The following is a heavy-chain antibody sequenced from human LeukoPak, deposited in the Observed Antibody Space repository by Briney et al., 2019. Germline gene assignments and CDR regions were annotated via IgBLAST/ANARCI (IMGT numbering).Heavy chain of an antibody. J-gene: IGHJ4*02. CDR1: GFTFRNYD. D-gene: IGHD3-22*01. CDR3: AKLDYYDTH. V-gene: IGHV3-48*03. CDR2: ISSRATTI. Sequence: PGGSLRLSCVASGFTFRNYDMSWVRQAPGKGLEWVSYISSRATTIYYVDSVKGRFTISRDNAKNSLYLQMNSLRAEDMAVYFCAKLDYYDTHWGQGTLVTVSS.